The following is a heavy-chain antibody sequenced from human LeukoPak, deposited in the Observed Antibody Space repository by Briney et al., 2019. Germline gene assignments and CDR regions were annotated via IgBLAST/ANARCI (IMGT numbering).Heavy chain of an antibody. J-gene: IGHJ6*03. CDR3: ATEGARTSDYYYSYYMDV. CDR2: ISSSSSYI. Sequence: GGSLRLSCAASGFTFSSYSMNWVRQAPGKGLEWVSSISSSSSYIYYADSVKGRFTISRDNAKNSLYLQMNSLRAEDTAVYYCATEGARTSDYYYSYYMDVWGKGTTVTVSS. D-gene: IGHD1-26*01. V-gene: IGHV3-21*01. CDR1: GFTFSSYS.